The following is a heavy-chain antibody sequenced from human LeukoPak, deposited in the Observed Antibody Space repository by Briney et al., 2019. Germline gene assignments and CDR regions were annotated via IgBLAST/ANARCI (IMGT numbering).Heavy chain of an antibody. Sequence: GGSLRLSCAASGFTFTTYAMSWARQAPGKGLEWVSAITGSGTYTYYADSVRGRFSISRDNSKSTLYLQMNSLKTDDTAVYYCAKEVSNSGYNGFDHWGQGTLVAVSS. CDR2: ITGSGTYT. J-gene: IGHJ4*02. CDR1: GFTFTTYA. D-gene: IGHD3-9*01. CDR3: AKEVSNSGYNGFDH. V-gene: IGHV3-23*01.